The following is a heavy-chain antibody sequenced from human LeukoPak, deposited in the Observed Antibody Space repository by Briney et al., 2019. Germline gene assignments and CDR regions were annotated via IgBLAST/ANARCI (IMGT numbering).Heavy chain of an antibody. Sequence: PSETLSLTCTVSGGSISSYYWSWIRQPPGKGLEWIGYIYYSGSTYYNPSLKSRVTISVDTSKNQFSLKLSSVTAADTAVYYCARGFGDFDYWGQGTLVTVSS. CDR1: GGSISSYY. J-gene: IGHJ4*02. CDR3: ARGFGDFDY. D-gene: IGHD3-10*01. CDR2: IYYSGST. V-gene: IGHV4-59*01.